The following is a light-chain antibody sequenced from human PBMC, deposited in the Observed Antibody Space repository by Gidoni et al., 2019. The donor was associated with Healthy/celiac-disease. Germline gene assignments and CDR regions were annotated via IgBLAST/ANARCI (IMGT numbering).Light chain of an antibody. V-gene: IGKV1-39*01. CDR2: AAS. CDR1: QSISSH. CDR3: QQGYSTPL. J-gene: IGKJ4*01. Sequence: DIQMTPSPSSLSASVGDRVTITCRASQSISSHLNWYQQKPGKAPKLLIYAASSLQSGVPSRFSGSGSGTDFTLTISSLQPEDFATYYCQQGYSTPLFGGGTKVEIK.